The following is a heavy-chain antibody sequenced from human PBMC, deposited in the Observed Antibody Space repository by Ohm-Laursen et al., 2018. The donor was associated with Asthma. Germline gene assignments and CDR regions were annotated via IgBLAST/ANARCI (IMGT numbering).Heavy chain of an antibody. CDR3: ARGSGNQGFDY. D-gene: IGHD1-14*01. CDR2: ISSSRSYI. V-gene: IGHV3-21*01. Sequence: SLRLSCAASGFTFSSYAMSWVRQAPGKGLEWASSISSSRSYIFYADSVKGRFTISRDNAKNSLYLQMNSLRAEDTAVYYCARGSGNQGFDYWGQGTLVTVSS. J-gene: IGHJ4*02. CDR1: GFTFSSYA.